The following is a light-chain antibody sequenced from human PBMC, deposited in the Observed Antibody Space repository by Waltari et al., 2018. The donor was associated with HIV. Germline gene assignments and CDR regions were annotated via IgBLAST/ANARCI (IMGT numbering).Light chain of an antibody. J-gene: IGLJ1*01. Sequence: QSVLTQPPSASGTLGQSVTISCPGSSSNVGSKPVYWFQQVSGTAPKLLIYRDYQRRSGIPDRFSGSKSGPSASLTISGLRSEDEADYYCVAWDDSLSGYVFGTGTKVSVL. V-gene: IGLV1-47*01. CDR2: RDY. CDR1: SSNVGSKP. CDR3: VAWDDSLSGYV.